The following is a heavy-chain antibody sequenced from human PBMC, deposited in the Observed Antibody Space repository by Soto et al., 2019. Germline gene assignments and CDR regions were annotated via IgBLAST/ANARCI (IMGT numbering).Heavy chain of an antibody. CDR2: IYHSDTT. V-gene: IGHV4-59*11. CDR1: GESIVGLPY. D-gene: IGHD1-26*01. CDR3: ARSQFGSFYRKYFDS. J-gene: IGHJ4*02. Sequence: QVRLQESGPGLVKPSGTLSLTCSVSGESIVGLPYWNWIRQSPGQGLEWLGHIYHSDTTTYNPSFKSRVSMSINTSKNQFSLMLHSVTTADTAVYYCARSQFGSFYRKYFDSWGPGIRVAVSS.